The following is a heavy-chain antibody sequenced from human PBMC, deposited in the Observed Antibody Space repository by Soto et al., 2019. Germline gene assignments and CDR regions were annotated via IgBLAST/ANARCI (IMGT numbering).Heavy chain of an antibody. J-gene: IGHJ3*02. V-gene: IGHV4-39*01. CDR3: ASKAPSGWYFGI. Sequence: SETLSLTCTVSGGSISSSSYYWGWIRQPPGKGLEWIGSIYYSGSTYYNPSLKSRVTISVDTSKNQFSLKLSSVTAADTAVYYCASKAPSGWYFGIGGQGTMVTVSS. D-gene: IGHD6-19*01. CDR2: IYYSGST. CDR1: GGSISSSSYY.